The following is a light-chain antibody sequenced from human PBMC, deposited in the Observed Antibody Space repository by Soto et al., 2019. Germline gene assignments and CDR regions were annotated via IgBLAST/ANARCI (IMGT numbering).Light chain of an antibody. CDR1: QSISNS. CDR2: AAS. J-gene: IGKJ2*01. Sequence: DIQLTQSPSSLSASVGDRVTIACRASQSISNSLNWYQQKRGKAPKLLIYAASTLQSGVPSRFSGSGSGTDFTLTSSRLQPEDFATYYCQEGGRTPRAFGQGTDLEIK. V-gene: IGKV1-39*01. CDR3: QEGGRTPRA.